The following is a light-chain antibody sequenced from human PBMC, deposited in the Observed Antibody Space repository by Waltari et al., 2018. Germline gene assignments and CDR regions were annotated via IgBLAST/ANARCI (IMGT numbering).Light chain of an antibody. CDR2: ADT. V-gene: IGLV3-21*02. CDR1: TIETES. J-gene: IGLJ3*02. CDR3: QVWDSNNDHWV. Sequence: SYVLTQPPSVSVAPGQTATIASGGDTIETESVHWYQQKPGQAPALVVYADTDRPSGIPERFSGSKSGNMAALTISRVEAGDEADYYCQVWDSNNDHWVFGGGTKLTVL.